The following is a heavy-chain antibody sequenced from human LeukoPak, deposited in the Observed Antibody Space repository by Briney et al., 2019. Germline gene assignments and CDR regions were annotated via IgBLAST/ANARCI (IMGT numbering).Heavy chain of an antibody. J-gene: IGHJ4*02. V-gene: IGHV3-74*01. CDR1: GFTFGNYW. Sequence: PGGSLRLSCTASGFTFGNYWMHWVRQAPGKGLVWVSRINTDGGDTIYADSVKGRFTISRDNAKNTLFLQMNSLRAEDTAAYYCARDEKIVGASGQDYWGQGTLVTVSS. CDR2: INTDGGDT. CDR3: ARDEKIVGASGQDY. D-gene: IGHD1-26*01.